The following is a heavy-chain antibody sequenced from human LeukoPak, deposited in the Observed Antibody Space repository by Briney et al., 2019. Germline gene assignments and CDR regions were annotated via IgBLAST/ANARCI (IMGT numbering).Heavy chain of an antibody. J-gene: IGHJ3*02. CDR2: INPSGGST. V-gene: IGHV1-46*01. D-gene: IGHD4-17*01. CDR1: GYTFTSYF. Sequence: ASVKVSCKASGYTFTSYFMHWVRQAPGQGLEWMGIINPSGGSTSYAQKFQGRVTMTRDTSISTAYMELSSLRSEDTAVYYCARTGDYAFNTDAFDIWGQGTMVTVSS. CDR3: ARTGDYAFNTDAFDI.